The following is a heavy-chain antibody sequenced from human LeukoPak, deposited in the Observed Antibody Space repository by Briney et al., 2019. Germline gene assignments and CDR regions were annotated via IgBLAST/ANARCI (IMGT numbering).Heavy chain of an antibody. D-gene: IGHD1-26*01. V-gene: IGHV3-21*04. CDR3: AKTRGSYSNYFDY. CDR1: GFTFSSYS. CDR2: ISSSSSYI. J-gene: IGHJ4*02. Sequence: GGSLRLSCAASGFTFSSYSMNWVRQAPGKGLEWVSSISSSSSYIYYADSVKGRFTISRDNAKNSLYLQMNSLRAEDTAVYYCAKTRGSYSNYFDYWGQGTLVTVSS.